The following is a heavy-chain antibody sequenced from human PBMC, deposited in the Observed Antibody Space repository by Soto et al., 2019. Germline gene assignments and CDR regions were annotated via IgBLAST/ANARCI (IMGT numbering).Heavy chain of an antibody. V-gene: IGHV3-23*01. D-gene: IGHD1-1*01. CDR3: ATQDFRGTSGTT. J-gene: IGHJ4*02. CDR1: GFSFSRYA. Sequence: GGSLRLSCPASGFSFSRYAMGWVRQAPGKGLEWVSVISSVGGNIHYVESVKGRFTISRDNSKNTLYLQMNSLRVEDTAVYNCATQDFRGTSGTTWGQGTQVTVSS. CDR2: ISSVGGNI.